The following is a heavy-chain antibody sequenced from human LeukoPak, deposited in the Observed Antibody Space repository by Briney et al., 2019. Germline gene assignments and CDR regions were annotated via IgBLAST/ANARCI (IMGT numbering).Heavy chain of an antibody. V-gene: IGHV3-30-3*01. D-gene: IGHD1-14*01. CDR1: GFIFSSYA. CDR3: ARDPIPGAPDYFDH. CDR2: MSHDGTTK. Sequence: GGSLRLSCAASGFIFSSYAMHWVRQAPGKGPGGVTVMSHDGTTKYYADSVKGRFPISRDNSKNTLYLQMSSLRLEDTAMYYCARDPIPGAPDYFDHWGQGTLVTVSS. J-gene: IGHJ4*02.